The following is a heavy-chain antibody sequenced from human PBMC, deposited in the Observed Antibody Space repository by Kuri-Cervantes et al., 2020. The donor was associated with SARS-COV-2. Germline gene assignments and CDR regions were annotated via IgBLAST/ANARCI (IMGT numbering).Heavy chain of an antibody. V-gene: IGHV3-30-3*01. CDR2: ISYDGSNK. CDR3: ARVRGGGSAAAGPDY. D-gene: IGHD6-13*01. Sequence: GESLKISCAASGFTFSSYAMHWVRQAPGKGLEWVAVISYDGSNKYYADSVKGRFTISRDNSKNTLYLQMNSLRAEDTAVYYCARVRGGGSAAAGPDYWGQGTLVTVSS. CDR1: GFTFSSYA. J-gene: IGHJ4*02.